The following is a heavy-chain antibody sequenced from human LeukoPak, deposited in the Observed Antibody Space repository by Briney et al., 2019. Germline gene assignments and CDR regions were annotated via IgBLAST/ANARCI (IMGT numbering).Heavy chain of an antibody. D-gene: IGHD4-17*01. J-gene: IGHJ4*02. CDR2: ISGDGDRT. Sequence: GGSLRVSCAASGFTFSSFVVSWVRQAPGKGLERVSSISGDGDRTHYADSVKGRFTISRDNSKNMLYLQMNSLRAEDTAVYYCAKEGVAVTTRGAYFDYWGQGTLVTVSS. V-gene: IGHV3-23*01. CDR1: GFTFSSFV. CDR3: AKEGVAVTTRGAYFDY.